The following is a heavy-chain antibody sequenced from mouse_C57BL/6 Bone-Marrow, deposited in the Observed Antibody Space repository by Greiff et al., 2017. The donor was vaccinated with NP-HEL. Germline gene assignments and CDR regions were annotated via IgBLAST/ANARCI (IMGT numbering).Heavy chain of an antibody. CDR1: GYSITSGYY. Sequence: EVQLQESGPGLVKPSQSLSLTCSVTGYSITSGYYWNWIRQFPGNKLEWMGYISYDGSNYYNPSLNNRISITRDTSKNQFFLKLNSVTTEDTATYYCARWLPRGFAYWGQGTLVTVSA. J-gene: IGHJ3*01. D-gene: IGHD2-2*01. CDR2: ISYDGSN. V-gene: IGHV3-6*01. CDR3: ARWLPRGFAY.